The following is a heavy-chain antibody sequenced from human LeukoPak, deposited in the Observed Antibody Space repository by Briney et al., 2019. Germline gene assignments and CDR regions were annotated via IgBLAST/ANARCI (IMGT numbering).Heavy chain of an antibody. CDR2: MNPHTGGT. J-gene: IGHJ4*02. CDR1: GYTFTGYY. V-gene: IGHV1-2*02. D-gene: IGHD1-26*01. Sequence: ASVKVSCKASGYTFTGYYMHWVRQAPGQGLEWMGWMNPHTGGTNYAQNFQGRVTMTRDTSISTLYMEVSGLRSDDTAVYYCARARLGATNPLDYWGQGTLITVSS. CDR3: ARARLGATNPLDY.